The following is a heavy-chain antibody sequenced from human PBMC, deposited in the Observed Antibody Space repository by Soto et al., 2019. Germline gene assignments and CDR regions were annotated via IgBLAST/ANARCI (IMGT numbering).Heavy chain of an antibody. D-gene: IGHD6-19*01. CDR1: GFTFSSYR. V-gene: IGHV3-7*01. J-gene: IGHJ5*02. CDR3: ARVNELGWTPLNWFDP. Sequence: PGGSLRLSCAASGFTFSSYRMSWVRQAPGKGLEWVANIKQDGSEKYYVDSVKGRFTISRDNAKNSLYLQMNSLRAEDTAVYYCARVNELGWTPLNWFDPWGQGTLVTVSS. CDR2: IKQDGSEK.